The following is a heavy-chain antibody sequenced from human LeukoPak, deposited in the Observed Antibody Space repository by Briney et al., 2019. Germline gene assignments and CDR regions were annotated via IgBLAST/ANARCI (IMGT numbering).Heavy chain of an antibody. CDR2: IYTSGST. CDR3: ARVSFYCSSTSCYAFDI. V-gene: IGHV4-4*07. D-gene: IGHD2-2*01. CDR1: GGSISSYY. Sequence: SETLSLTCTVSGGSISSYYWSWIRQPAGKGLEWVGRIYTSGSTNYNPSLKSRVTMSVDTSKNQFSLKLSSVTAADTAVYYCARVSFYCSSTSCYAFDIWGQGTMVTVSS. J-gene: IGHJ3*02.